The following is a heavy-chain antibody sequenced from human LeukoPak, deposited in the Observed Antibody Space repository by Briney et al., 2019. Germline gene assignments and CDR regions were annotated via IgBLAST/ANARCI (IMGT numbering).Heavy chain of an antibody. Sequence: GGSLRLSCAASGFTFSNAWMNWVRQAPGKGLEWVSSISSSSSYIYYADSVKGRFTISRDNAKNSLYLQMNSLRAEDTAVYYCARDHDYGDPFFDYWGQGTLVTVSS. V-gene: IGHV3-21*01. CDR3: ARDHDYGDPFFDY. J-gene: IGHJ4*02. D-gene: IGHD4-17*01. CDR1: GFTFSNAW. CDR2: ISSSSSYI.